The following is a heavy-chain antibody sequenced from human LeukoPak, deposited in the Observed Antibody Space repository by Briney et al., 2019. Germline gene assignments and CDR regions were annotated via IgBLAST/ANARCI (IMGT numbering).Heavy chain of an antibody. CDR1: GFTFSSYS. CDR3: ARRGFGDY. V-gene: IGHV3-48*04. D-gene: IGHD3-10*01. J-gene: IGHJ4*02. CDR2: IGSSSGTI. Sequence: HPGGSLRLSCAASGFTFSSYSMNWFRQAPGKGLEWVSYIGSSSGTIYYADSVKGRFTISRDNAKNSLYLQMNSLRADDTAVYYCARRGFGDYWGQGTLVTVSS.